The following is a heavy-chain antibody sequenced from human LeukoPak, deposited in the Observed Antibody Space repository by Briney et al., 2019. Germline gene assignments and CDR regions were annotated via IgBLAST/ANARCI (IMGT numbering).Heavy chain of an antibody. CDR1: GGSISSGDYY. CDR3: AREGYYDSSGYSNYYYYYGMDV. Sequence: PSETLSLTCTVSGGSISSGDYYWSWIRQPPGKGLEWIGYIYYSGSTYYNPSLKSRVTISVDTSKNQFSLKLSSVTVADTAVYYCAREGYYDSSGYSNYYYYYGMDVWGQGTTVTVSS. CDR2: IYYSGST. J-gene: IGHJ6*02. V-gene: IGHV4-30-4*01. D-gene: IGHD3-22*01.